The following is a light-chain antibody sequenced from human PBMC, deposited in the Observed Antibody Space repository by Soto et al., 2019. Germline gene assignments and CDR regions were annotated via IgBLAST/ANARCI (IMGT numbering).Light chain of an antibody. CDR1: QSVSSSY. V-gene: IGKV3-20*01. CDR3: QQYGSSPVT. J-gene: IGKJ1*01. Sequence: EIVLTQSPGTLSLSPGERATLPCRASQSVSSSYLAWYQQKPGQAPRLLIYGASSRATGIPDRFSGSGSGTDFILTISRLEPEDFAVYYCQQYGSSPVTFGQGTKVEIK. CDR2: GAS.